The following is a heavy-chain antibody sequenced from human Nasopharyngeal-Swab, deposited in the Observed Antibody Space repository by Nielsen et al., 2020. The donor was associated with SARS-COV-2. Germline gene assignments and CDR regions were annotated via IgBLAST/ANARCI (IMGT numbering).Heavy chain of an antibody. CDR3: AAGVLGYCSGGSCPDY. D-gene: IGHD2-15*01. J-gene: IGHJ4*02. CDR1: GYTLTELS. Sequence: ASVKVSCKVSGYTLTELSMHWVRQAPGKGLEWMGGFDPEDDETIYAQKFQGRVTMTTDTSTSTAYMELRSLRSDDTAVYYCAAGVLGYCSGGSCPDYWGQGTLVTVSS. CDR2: FDPEDDET. V-gene: IGHV1-24*01.